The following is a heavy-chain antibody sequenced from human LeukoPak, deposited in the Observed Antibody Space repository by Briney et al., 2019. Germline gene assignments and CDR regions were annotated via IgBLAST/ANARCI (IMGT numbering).Heavy chain of an antibody. Sequence: GGSLRLSCAASGFTFSNAWMGWVRQAPGKGLEWVGRIKSKTDGGTTDYAAPVKGRFTISRDDSKNTLYLQMNSLKTEDTAVYYCTTDLELLWFGELYDLWGRGTLVTVSS. CDR2: IKSKTDGGTT. CDR1: GFTFSNAW. V-gene: IGHV3-15*01. J-gene: IGHJ2*01. CDR3: TTDLELLWFGELYDL. D-gene: IGHD3-10*01.